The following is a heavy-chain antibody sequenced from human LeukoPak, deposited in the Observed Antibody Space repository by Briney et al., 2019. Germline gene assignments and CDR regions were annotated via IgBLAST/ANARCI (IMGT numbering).Heavy chain of an antibody. V-gene: IGHV5-51*01. Sequence: AESLKISCKGSGYSFTSYWIDWVRQMPGKGLEWMGIIYPGDSDTRYSPSFQGQVTISADKSISTAYLQWSSLKASDTAIYYCGIPLLESTLGGYGFWGQGTLVTVSS. J-gene: IGHJ4*02. CDR3: GIPLLESTLGGYGF. D-gene: IGHD3-3*01. CDR2: IYPGDSDT. CDR1: GYSFTSYW.